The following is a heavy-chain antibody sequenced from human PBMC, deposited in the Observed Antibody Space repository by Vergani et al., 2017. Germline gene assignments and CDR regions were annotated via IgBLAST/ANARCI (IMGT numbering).Heavy chain of an antibody. J-gene: IGHJ4*02. CDR3: ARDPHYDFWSGYHN. Sequence: QVQLQESGPGLVKPSQTLSLTCTVSGGSISSGGYYWNWVRQHPGKGLEWIGYIYYSGSTYYNPSLKSRVTISVDTSKNQFSLKLSSVTAADTAVYYCARDPHYDFWSGYHNWGQGTLVTVSS. V-gene: IGHV4-31*03. D-gene: IGHD3-3*01. CDR1: GGSISSGGYY. CDR2: IYYSGST.